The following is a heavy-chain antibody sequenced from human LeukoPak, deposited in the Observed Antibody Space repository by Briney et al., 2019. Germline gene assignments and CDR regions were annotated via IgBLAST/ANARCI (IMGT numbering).Heavy chain of an antibody. V-gene: IGHV1-3*01. CDR3: AVMIGSGSPYYFDY. CDR2: INAANGNT. D-gene: IGHD3-3*01. CDR1: GYTFIKYA. J-gene: IGHJ4*02. Sequence: GASVKVSCKASGYTFIKYAMHWVRQAPGQRLEWMGWINAANGNTKYSQKFQDRVTITRDTSASTVYMELSRLRSEDTAVYYCAVMIGSGSPYYFDYWGQGTLVTVSS.